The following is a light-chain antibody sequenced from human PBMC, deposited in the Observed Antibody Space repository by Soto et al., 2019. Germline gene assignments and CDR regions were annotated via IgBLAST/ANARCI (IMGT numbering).Light chain of an antibody. CDR1: SGHSSYA. V-gene: IGLV4-69*01. J-gene: IGLJ1*01. Sequence: QPVLTQSPSASASLGASVKLTCTLSSGHSSYAIAWHQQQPEKGPRYLMKLNSDGSHNKGDGIPDRFSGSSSGAERYLTISSLQSEDEADYCCQTWGTGIHVFGTGTKLTVL. CDR2: LNSDGSH. CDR3: QTWGTGIHV.